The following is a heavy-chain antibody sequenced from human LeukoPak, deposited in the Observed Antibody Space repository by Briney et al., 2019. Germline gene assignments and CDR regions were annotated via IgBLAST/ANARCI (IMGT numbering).Heavy chain of an antibody. D-gene: IGHD3-22*01. CDR3: AKYSHSSGPRSFDY. V-gene: IGHV3-48*01. J-gene: IGHJ4*02. Sequence: PGGSLRLSCAASGFTFSSYSMNWVRQAPGKGLEWVSYISSSSSTIYYADSVKGRFTISRDNAKNTLYLQMNSLRAEDTAIYYCAKYSHSSGPRSFDYWGQGTLVTVSS. CDR2: ISSSSSTI. CDR1: GFTFSSYS.